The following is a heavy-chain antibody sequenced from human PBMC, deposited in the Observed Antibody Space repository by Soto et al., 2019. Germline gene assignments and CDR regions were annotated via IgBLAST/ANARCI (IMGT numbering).Heavy chain of an antibody. CDR2: IYYSGST. Sequence: QVQLQESGPGLVKPSQTLSLTCTVSGGSISSGGYYWSWIRQHPGKGLEWIGYIYYSGSTYYNPSLKSRVTMSVDTSKNPFSLKLSSVTAADTAVYSWAGGAIYDAFDIWGQGTMVTVSS. CDR1: GGSISSGGYY. J-gene: IGHJ3*02. D-gene: IGHD3-9*01. V-gene: IGHV4-31*03. CDR3: AGGAIYDAFDI.